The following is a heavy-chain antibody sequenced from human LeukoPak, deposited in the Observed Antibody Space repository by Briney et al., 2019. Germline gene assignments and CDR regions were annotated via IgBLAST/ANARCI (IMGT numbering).Heavy chain of an antibody. CDR1: GFTFSSYE. D-gene: IGHD5-18*01. J-gene: IGHJ4*02. Sequence: GGSLRLSCAASGFTFSSYEMNWVRQAPGKGLEWVSYISSSGSTIYYADSVKGRFTISRDNAKNPLYLQMNSLRAEDTAVYYCASSGCSYGYGTYFDYWGQGTLVTVSS. CDR2: ISSSGSTI. V-gene: IGHV3-48*03. CDR3: ASSGCSYGYGTYFDY.